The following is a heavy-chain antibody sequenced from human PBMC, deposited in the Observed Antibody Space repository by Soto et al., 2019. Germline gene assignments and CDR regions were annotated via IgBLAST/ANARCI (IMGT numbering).Heavy chain of an antibody. V-gene: IGHV3-64D*06. J-gene: IGHJ6*02. CDR2: ISSNGGST. CDR1: GFTFSSYA. Sequence: PXGSLRLSCSASGFTFSSYAMHWVRQAPGKGLEYVSAISSNGGSTYYADSVKGRFTISRDNSKNTLYLQMSSLRAEDTAVYYCVKDPPLYCSSTSCFNHYGMDVWGQGTTVTVSS. D-gene: IGHD2-2*01. CDR3: VKDPPLYCSSTSCFNHYGMDV.